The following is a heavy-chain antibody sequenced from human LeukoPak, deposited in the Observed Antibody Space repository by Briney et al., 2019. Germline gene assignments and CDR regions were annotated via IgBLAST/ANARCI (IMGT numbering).Heavy chain of an antibody. D-gene: IGHD3-10*01. CDR3: ARHRDYYYYGMDV. Sequence: SETLSPTCTVSGGSISSYYWSWIRQPPGKGLEWIGYIYYSGSTNYNPSLKSRVTISVDTSKNQFSLKLSSVTAADTAVYYCARHRDYYYYGMDVWGQGTTVTVSS. CDR2: IYYSGST. V-gene: IGHV4-59*08. J-gene: IGHJ6*02. CDR1: GGSISSYY.